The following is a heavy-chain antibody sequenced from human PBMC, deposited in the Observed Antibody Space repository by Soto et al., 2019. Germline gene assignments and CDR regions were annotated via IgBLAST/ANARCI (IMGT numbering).Heavy chain of an antibody. CDR3: AREGGQQWLVRNWFDP. CDR2: INAGNGNT. J-gene: IGHJ5*02. Sequence: QVQLVQSGAEVKKPGASVKVSCKASGYTFTSYAMHWVRQAPGQRLEWMGWINAGNGNTKYSQKFQGRVTITRDTSASTAYRERGSLRSEDTAVYYCAREGGQQWLVRNWFDPWGQGTLVTVSS. V-gene: IGHV1-3*01. D-gene: IGHD6-19*01. CDR1: GYTFTSYA.